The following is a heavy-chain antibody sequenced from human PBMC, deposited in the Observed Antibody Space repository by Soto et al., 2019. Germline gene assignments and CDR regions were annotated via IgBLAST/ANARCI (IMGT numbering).Heavy chain of an antibody. J-gene: IGHJ2*01. V-gene: IGHV1-69*06. D-gene: IGHD3-22*01. CDR1: EDTFRNYA. CDR3: ARTKYDSSAYYYWYLGL. CDR2: IIPIFGTA. Sequence: QVELVQSGAEVKKPGSSVKVSCQASEDTFRNYAISWVRQAPGQGLEWMGGIIPIFGTANYAHKFQGRVPITADTSAHTVYLEISSLRSEAMAVYYCARTKYDSSAYYYWYLGLWGRGTLVTVSS.